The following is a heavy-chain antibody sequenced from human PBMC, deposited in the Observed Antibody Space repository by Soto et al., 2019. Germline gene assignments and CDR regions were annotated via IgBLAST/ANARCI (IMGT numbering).Heavy chain of an antibody. D-gene: IGHD2-2*01. CDR2: VTHSGTT. V-gene: IGHV4-34*01. J-gene: IGHJ6*04. Sequence: QGQLQQWGAGRLKPSETLSLTSAAYGGSFSGYYWSRIRQPPGKGLDRMGEVTHSGTTNYTPSLKSRVSVSVDTSKNQFSLELSSVTAADTAVYYCARGIRWVVPAALITTWGIWGKGTTVTVSS. CDR1: GGSFSGYY. CDR3: ARGIRWVVPAALITTWGI.